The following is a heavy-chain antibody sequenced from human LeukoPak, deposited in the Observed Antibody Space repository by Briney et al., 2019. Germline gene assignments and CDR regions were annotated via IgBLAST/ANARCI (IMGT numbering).Heavy chain of an antibody. CDR1: GYSFTIYG. V-gene: IGHV1-18*01. CDR2: ISAYNGNT. J-gene: IGHJ3*02. D-gene: IGHD1-26*01. CDR3: ARDLGRELLFAFDI. Sequence: GESLKISCKGSGYSFTIYGISWVRQAPGQGLEWMGWISAYNGNTNYAQKLQGRVTMTTDTSTSTAYMELRSLRSDDTAVYYCARDLGRELLFAFDIWGQGTLVTVSS.